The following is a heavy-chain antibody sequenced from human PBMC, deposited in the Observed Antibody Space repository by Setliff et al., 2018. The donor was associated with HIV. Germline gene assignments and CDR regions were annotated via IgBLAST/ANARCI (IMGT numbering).Heavy chain of an antibody. Sequence: PSETLSLTCAVYGGSFSGYYWSWIRQPPGKGLEWIGYIYHSGSTYYNPSLKSRVTISIDRSKNQFSLKLSSVTAADTAVYYCARSTYYYGSGKGSGWFDPWGQGTLVTVSS. CDR3: ARSTYYYGSGKGSGWFDP. V-gene: IGHV4-34*01. CDR2: IYHSGST. CDR1: GGSFSGYY. D-gene: IGHD3-10*01. J-gene: IGHJ5*02.